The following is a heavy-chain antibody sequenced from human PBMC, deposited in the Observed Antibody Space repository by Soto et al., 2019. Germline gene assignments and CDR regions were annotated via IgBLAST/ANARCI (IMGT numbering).Heavy chain of an antibody. Sequence: ASVKVSCNASGYTFTSYGISWVRQAPGQGLEWMGWISAYNGNTNYAQKLQGRVTMTTYTSTSTAYTELRSLRSDDTAVYYRARSARIAAAGKQWFDAWGQGTLVTVSS. V-gene: IGHV1-18*01. J-gene: IGHJ5*02. CDR2: ISAYNGNT. CDR3: ARSARIAAAGKQWFDA. D-gene: IGHD6-13*01. CDR1: GYTFTSYG.